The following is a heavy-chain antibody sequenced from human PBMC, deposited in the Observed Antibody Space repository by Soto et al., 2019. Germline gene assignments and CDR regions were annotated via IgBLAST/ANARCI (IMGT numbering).Heavy chain of an antibody. CDR3: TTAGYLPHYYYYGMDV. CDR1: GFTFSKAW. D-gene: IGHD1-26*01. J-gene: IGHJ6*02. CDR2: IKSKTDGGTT. V-gene: IGHV3-15*01. Sequence: PGGSLRLSCAASGFTFSKAWMSWVRQAPGKGLEWVGRIKSKTDGGTTDYAAPVKGRFTISRDDSKNTLYLQMNSLKTEDTAVYYCTTAGYLPHYYYYGMDVWGQGTTVTVSS.